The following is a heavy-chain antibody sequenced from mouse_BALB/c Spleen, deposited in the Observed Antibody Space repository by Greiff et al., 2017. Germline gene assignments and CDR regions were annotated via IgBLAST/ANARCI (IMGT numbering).Heavy chain of an antibody. J-gene: IGHJ2*01. CDR3: ARGYRYDGRYFDY. Sequence: EVMLVESGGGLVQPGGSRKLSCAASGFTFSSFGMHWVRQAPEKGLEWVAYISSGSSTIYYADTVKGRFTISRDNPKNTLFLQMTSLRSEDTAMYYCARGYRYDGRYFDYWGQGTTLTVSS. CDR1: GFTFSSFG. D-gene: IGHD2-14*01. V-gene: IGHV5-17*02. CDR2: ISSGSSTI.